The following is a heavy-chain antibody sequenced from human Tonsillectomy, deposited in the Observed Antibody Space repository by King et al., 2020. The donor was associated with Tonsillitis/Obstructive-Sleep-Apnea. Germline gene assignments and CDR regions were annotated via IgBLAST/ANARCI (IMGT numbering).Heavy chain of an antibody. CDR1: GGSFSGYY. CDR2: INHSGST. Sequence: VQLQQWGAGLLKPSGTRSLPCAVYGGSFSGYYCIWIRQPPGKGLDWIVEINHSGSTNSHPSPKSRVTISVDTSKNQFSLKLTSVTAADTAVYYCARDRDTMLRVRFDPWGQGTLVTVSS. J-gene: IGHJ5*02. CDR3: ARDRDTMLRVRFDP. D-gene: IGHD3-10*01. V-gene: IGHV4-34*01.